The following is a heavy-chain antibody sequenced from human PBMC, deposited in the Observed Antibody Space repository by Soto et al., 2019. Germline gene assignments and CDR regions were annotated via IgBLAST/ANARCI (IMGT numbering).Heavy chain of an antibody. D-gene: IGHD6-13*01. Sequence: QVQLQESGPGLVKPSGTLSLTCAVSGGSISSSNWWSWVRQPPGKGLEWIGEIYHSGSTNYNPSRKIGSTISVDKSKNQFSLKLSPVTAADTAVYYCARDTRPAAGINWFAPWGQGTLVTVSS. J-gene: IGHJ5*02. CDR3: ARDTRPAAGINWFAP. CDR2: IYHSGST. CDR1: GGSISSSNW. V-gene: IGHV4-4*02.